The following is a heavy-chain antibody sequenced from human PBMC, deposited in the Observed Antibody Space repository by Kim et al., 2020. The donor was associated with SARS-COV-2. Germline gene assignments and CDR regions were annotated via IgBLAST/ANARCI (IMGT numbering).Heavy chain of an antibody. CDR3: ARFLTQPTYFDY. Sequence: RYSPSFQGQVTISADKSISTAYLQWSSLKASDTAMYYCARFLTQPTYFDYWGQGTLVTVSS. D-gene: IGHD3-9*01. J-gene: IGHJ4*02. V-gene: IGHV5-51*01.